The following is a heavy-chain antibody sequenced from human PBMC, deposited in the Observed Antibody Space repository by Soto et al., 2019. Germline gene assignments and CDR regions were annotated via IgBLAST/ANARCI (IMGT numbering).Heavy chain of an antibody. CDR1: GFRFSNYD. CDR3: AKAPWGFDY. D-gene: IGHD1-26*01. CDR2: ISGSGGNT. V-gene: IGHV3-23*01. Sequence: EVQLLESGGGLVQPGGSLRLSCAASGFRFSNYDMSWVRQGPGKGLEWVSGISGSGGNTYYADSVKGRFTISRDNYKTTLYLQMTSLRTEDTAVYYCAKAPWGFDYWGQGTLVTVSS. J-gene: IGHJ4*02.